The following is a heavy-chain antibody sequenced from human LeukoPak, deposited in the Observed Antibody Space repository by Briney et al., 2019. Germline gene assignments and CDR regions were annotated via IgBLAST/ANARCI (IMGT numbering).Heavy chain of an antibody. CDR1: GFSVSNYY. CDR2: ISSSSSTL. D-gene: IGHD6-6*01. CDR3: AREWSSSSGKAFDY. Sequence: GGSLRLSCAGSGFSVSNYYMNWVRQAPGKGLEWVSYISSSSSTLYYADSVKGRFTLSRDNAKNSLYLQMNSLRAEDSAVYYCAREWSSSSGKAFDYWGQGTLVTVSS. V-gene: IGHV3-48*04. J-gene: IGHJ4*02.